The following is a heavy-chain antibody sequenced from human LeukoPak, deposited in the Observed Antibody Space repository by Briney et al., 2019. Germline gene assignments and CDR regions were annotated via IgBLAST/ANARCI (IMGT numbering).Heavy chain of an antibody. V-gene: IGHV3-30*18. Sequence: GGSLRLSCAASGFTFSSYGMHWVRQAPGKGLEWVAVISYDGSNKEYGDSVKGRFTISRDNAKNTLYLQMNSLRAEDTAVYYCANRGIAGARPAFDIWGQGTMVTVSS. CDR3: ANRGIAGARPAFDI. J-gene: IGHJ3*02. CDR1: GFTFSSYG. CDR2: ISYDGSNK. D-gene: IGHD1-26*01.